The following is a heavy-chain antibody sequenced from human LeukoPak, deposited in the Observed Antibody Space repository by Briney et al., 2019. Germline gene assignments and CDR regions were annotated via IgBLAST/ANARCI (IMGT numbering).Heavy chain of an antibody. V-gene: IGHV1-46*01. CDR1: GYTFTTYY. D-gene: IGHD6-19*01. CDR2: INPSGGST. CDR3: ATFSSSGWYYRGVY. J-gene: IGHJ4*02. Sequence: GASVKVSCKASGYTFTTYYMDWVRQAPGQGLEWMGIINPSGGSTTYAQKFQGRVTMTRDTSTSTVYMELSSLRSEDTAVYYCATFSSSGWYYRGVYWGQGTLVTVSS.